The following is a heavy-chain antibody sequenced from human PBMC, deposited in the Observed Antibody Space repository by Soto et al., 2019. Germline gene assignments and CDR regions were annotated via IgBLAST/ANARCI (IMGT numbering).Heavy chain of an antibody. CDR2: INHSGST. D-gene: IGHD3-3*01. J-gene: IGHJ5*02. V-gene: IGHV4-34*01. Sequence: PSETLSLTCAVYGGSFSGYYWSWIRQPPGKGLEWIGEINHSGSTNYNPSLKSRVAISVDTSKNQFSLKLSSVTAADTAVYYCARGGSTIFGVVIIGGVLWFDPWGQGTLVTVS. CDR1: GGSFSGYY. CDR3: ARGGSTIFGVVIIGGVLWFDP.